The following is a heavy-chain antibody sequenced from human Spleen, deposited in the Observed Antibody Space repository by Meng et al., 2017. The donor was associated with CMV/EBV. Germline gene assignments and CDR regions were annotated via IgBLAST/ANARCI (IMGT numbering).Heavy chain of an antibody. J-gene: IGHJ4*02. Sequence: SETLSLTCAISGDSVSSNSAGWNWIRQSPSRGLEWLGRTYYRSKWYSDYAVSVKSRITITPDTSKNQFSLQLNSVTPEDTAVYYCARGGYQLRTYYFDYWGQGTLVTVSS. CDR3: ARGGYQLRTYYFDY. D-gene: IGHD2-2*01. CDR2: TYYRSKWYS. V-gene: IGHV6-1*01. CDR1: GDSVSSNSAG.